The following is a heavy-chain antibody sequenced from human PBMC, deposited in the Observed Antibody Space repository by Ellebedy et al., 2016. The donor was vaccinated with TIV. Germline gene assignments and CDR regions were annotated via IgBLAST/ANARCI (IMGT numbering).Heavy chain of an antibody. Sequence: AASVKVSCKASGYTFTGYYMHWVRQAPGQGLEWMGWMNPNSGNTGYAQKFQGRVTMTRNTSISTAYMELSSLRSDDTAVYYCARVPRGHDYGGENWFDPWGQGTLVTVSS. V-gene: IGHV1-8*02. D-gene: IGHD4-23*01. CDR3: ARVPRGHDYGGENWFDP. CDR2: MNPNSGNT. J-gene: IGHJ5*01. CDR1: GYTFTGYY.